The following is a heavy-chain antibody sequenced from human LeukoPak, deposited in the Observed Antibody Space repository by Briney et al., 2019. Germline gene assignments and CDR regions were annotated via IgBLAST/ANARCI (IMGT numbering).Heavy chain of an antibody. CDR3: ARDYYFPMIVVNRMGDYYYYGMDV. CDR1: GYTFTGYY. J-gene: IGHJ6*02. Sequence: SVKVSCKASGYTFTGYYMHWVRQAPGQGLEWMGRIIPILGIANYAQKFQGRVTITADKSTSTAYMELSSLRSEDTAVYYCARDYYFPMIVVNRMGDYYYYGMDVWGQGTTVTVSS. D-gene: IGHD3-22*01. V-gene: IGHV1-69*04. CDR2: IIPILGIA.